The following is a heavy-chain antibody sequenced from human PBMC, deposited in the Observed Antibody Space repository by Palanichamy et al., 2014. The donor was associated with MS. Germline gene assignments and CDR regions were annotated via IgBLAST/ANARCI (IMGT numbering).Heavy chain of an antibody. Sequence: QLQLQESGPRTGEAFGDPCPSPCTVSGGSISSSSYYWGWIRQPPGKGLEWIGSIYYSGSTYYNPSLKSRVTISVDTSKNQFSLKLSSVTAADTAVYYCARHEGVVYGPFDYWGQGTLVTVSS. CDR1: GGSISSSSYY. V-gene: IGHV4-39*01. CDR2: IYYSGST. J-gene: IGHJ4*02. D-gene: IGHD4-17*01. CDR3: ARHEGVVYGPFDY.